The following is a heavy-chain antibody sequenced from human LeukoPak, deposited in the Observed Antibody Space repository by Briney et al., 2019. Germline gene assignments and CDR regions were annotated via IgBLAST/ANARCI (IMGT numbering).Heavy chain of an antibody. CDR3: AKANVMRGTTWTYYYIDV. V-gene: IGHV3-23*01. J-gene: IGHJ6*03. Sequence: GGSLRLSCAASGFTFSSYAMSWVRQAPGKGLEWVSQISERGGNIDYADSVKGRFSISRDNSENTLHLQMSRLRVEDTAVYFCAKANVMRGTTWTYYYIDVWGKGTTVTVSS. CDR1: GFTFSSYA. D-gene: IGHD1-1*01. CDR2: ISERGGNI.